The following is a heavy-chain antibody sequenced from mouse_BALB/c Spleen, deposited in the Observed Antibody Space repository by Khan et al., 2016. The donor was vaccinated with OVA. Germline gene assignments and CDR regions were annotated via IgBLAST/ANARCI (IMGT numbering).Heavy chain of an antibody. CDR2: IRTGGDYI. J-gene: IGHJ3*01. CDR1: GFTFSTYA. V-gene: IGHV5-6*01. CDR3: ARHNYGTFAY. Sequence: EVELVESGGDLVKPGGSLKLSCAASGFTFSTYAMSWVRQTPDKRLEWVATIRTGGDYIYYPDSVKGRFTISRDNAKNTLYLQMSRLRSEDTAMYYCARHNYGTFAYWGQGTLVTVSA. D-gene: IGHD1-1*01.